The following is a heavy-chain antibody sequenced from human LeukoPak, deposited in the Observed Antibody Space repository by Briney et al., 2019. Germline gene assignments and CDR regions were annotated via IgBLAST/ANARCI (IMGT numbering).Heavy chain of an antibody. CDR2: ISYDGSNK. V-gene: IGHV3-30*18. D-gene: IGHD3-22*01. J-gene: IGHJ4*02. CDR1: GFTFSSYG. CDR3: AKGATYYYDSSGYEIDY. Sequence: GGSLRLSCAASGFTFSSYGMHWVRQAPGKGLEWVAVISYDGSNKYYADSVKGRFTISRDNSKNTLYLQMNSLGAEDTAVYYCAKGATYYYDSSGYEIDYWGQGTLVTVSS.